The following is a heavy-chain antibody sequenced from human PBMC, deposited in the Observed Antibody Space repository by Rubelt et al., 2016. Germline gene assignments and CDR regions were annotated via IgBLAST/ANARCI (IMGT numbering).Heavy chain of an antibody. V-gene: IGHV3-30*18. CDR1: SSYG. CDR2: ISYDGSNK. D-gene: IGHD5-18*01. J-gene: IGHJ4*02. Sequence: SSYGMHWVRQAPGKGLEWVAVISYDGSNKYSADSVKGRFTISRDNSKNTLYLQMNSLRAEDTAVYYCAKDWWTDTAMDYWGQGTLVTVSS. CDR3: AKDWWTDTAMDY.